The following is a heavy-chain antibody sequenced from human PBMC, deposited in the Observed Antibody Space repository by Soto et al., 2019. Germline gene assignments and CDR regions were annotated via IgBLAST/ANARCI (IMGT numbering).Heavy chain of an antibody. D-gene: IGHD7-27*01. CDR3: ARQGTGTYGMDV. J-gene: IGHJ6*02. V-gene: IGHV5-51*01. CDR2: IYPGDSDT. Sequence: GEPLKISCQGSGYTFTSYWIGWVRPMPGKGLEWMGTIYPGDSDTRYSPSFQGQVTVSADKSFSTAYLQWSSLKASDTAMYYCARQGTGTYGMDVWGQGTTVNVSS. CDR1: GYTFTSYW.